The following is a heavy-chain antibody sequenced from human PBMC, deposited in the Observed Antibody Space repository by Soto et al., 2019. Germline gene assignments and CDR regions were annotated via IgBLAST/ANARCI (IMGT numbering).Heavy chain of an antibody. Sequence: QVQLVESGGGVVQPGTSLRLSCAASGFSFSRYGMHWVRQAPGKGLAWVAVISYDGSNKYFAESVKGRFIISRDKSENTLYLQLNSLRAEDTAVYYCAKDLGSGKPYYYYAMDVWGQGTTVTVSS. D-gene: IGHD3-10*01. CDR2: ISYDGSNK. J-gene: IGHJ6*02. CDR3: AKDLGSGKPYYYYAMDV. V-gene: IGHV3-30*18. CDR1: GFSFSRYG.